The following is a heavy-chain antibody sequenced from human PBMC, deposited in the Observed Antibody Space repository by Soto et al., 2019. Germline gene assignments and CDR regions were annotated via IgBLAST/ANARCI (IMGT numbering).Heavy chain of an antibody. CDR3: ARGRSSTSIYNYYAMDV. CDR1: DFTFSSYS. V-gene: IGHV3-30-3*01. Sequence: QVQLVESGGGVVQPGRSLRLSCAASDFTFSSYSMHWVRQAPGKGLEWVAVLSYDGSTKYYADSVKGRFTISRDNSKNTLYLQMNTLRGEDTAVYSCARGRSSTSIYNYYAMDVRGQGTTVTVSS. CDR2: LSYDGSTK. J-gene: IGHJ6*02. D-gene: IGHD6-6*01.